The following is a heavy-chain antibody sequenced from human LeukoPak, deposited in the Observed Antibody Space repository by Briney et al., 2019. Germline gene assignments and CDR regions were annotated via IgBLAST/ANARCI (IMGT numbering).Heavy chain of an antibody. Sequence: GGSLRLSCVVSGFTFNRCWMNWVRQAPGKGLEWVAHINPDGRDTYYVDSVKGRFTISRDNAQNSMYLQMNSLRVEDTAVYYCTSWGDTTAEYFQRWSQGTLVTVSS. CDR2: INPDGRDT. CDR1: GFTFNRCW. CDR3: TSWGDTTAEYFQR. J-gene: IGHJ1*01. D-gene: IGHD2-21*02. V-gene: IGHV3-7*01.